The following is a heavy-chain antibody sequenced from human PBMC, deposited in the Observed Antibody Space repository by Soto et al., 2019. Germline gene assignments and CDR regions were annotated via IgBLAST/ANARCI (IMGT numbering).Heavy chain of an antibody. CDR2: IYYSGST. J-gene: IGHJ5*02. D-gene: IGHD2-15*01. CDR3: ARDPGYCSGGSCYQFDP. V-gene: IGHV4-59*01. CDR1: DGSISSYY. Sequence: SETLSLTCTVSDGSISSYYWGWIRQPPGKGLEWIGYIYYSGSTNYNPSLKSRVTISVDTSKNQFSLKLSSVTAADTAVYYCARDPGYCSGGSCYQFDPWGQGTLVTVSS.